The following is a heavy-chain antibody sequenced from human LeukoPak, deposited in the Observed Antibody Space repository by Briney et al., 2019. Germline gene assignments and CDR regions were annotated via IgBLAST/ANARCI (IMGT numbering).Heavy chain of an antibody. CDR3: ARHLHQRGYRGLYYYYYMDV. V-gene: IGHV5-51*01. D-gene: IGHD5-18*01. J-gene: IGHJ6*03. CDR2: IYPGDSDT. Sequence: GGPLQISCQGSGYRFTSYWIGWVRQMPGKGLEWMGIIYPGDSDTRYSPSFQGQVTISADKSICTAYLQWSSLKASDTAMYYCARHLHQRGYRGLYYYYYMDVWGKGTTVTVSS. CDR1: GYRFTSYW.